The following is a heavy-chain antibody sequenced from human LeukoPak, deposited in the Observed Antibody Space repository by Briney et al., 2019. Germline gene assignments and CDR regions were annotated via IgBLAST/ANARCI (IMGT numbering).Heavy chain of an antibody. J-gene: IGHJ6*02. Sequence: GKSLRLSCAASGFTFRSHGMHWVRQAPGKGLEWVGVILYDGSDSYYTDSVKGRFTISRDNAKNSLYLQMNSLRAEDTAVYFCARELGASGMVRGKYYYYGMDVWGQGTTVTVSS. D-gene: IGHD3-10*01. V-gene: IGHV3-33*05. CDR3: ARELGASGMVRGKYYYYGMDV. CDR2: ILYDGSDS. CDR1: GFTFRSHG.